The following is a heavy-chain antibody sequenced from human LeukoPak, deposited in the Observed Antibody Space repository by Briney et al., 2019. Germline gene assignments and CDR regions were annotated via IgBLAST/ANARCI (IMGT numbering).Heavy chain of an antibody. CDR1: GYTFTGYY. V-gene: IGHV1-2*02. Sequence: ASVKVSCKASGYTFTGYYMHWVRQAPGQGLEWMGWINPNSGGTNYAQKFQGRVTMTRDTSISTAYMELSRLRSDDTAVYYCARGDADSGYDLAYYYMDVWGKGTTVTVSS. D-gene: IGHD5-12*01. J-gene: IGHJ6*03. CDR3: ARGDADSGYDLAYYYMDV. CDR2: INPNSGGT.